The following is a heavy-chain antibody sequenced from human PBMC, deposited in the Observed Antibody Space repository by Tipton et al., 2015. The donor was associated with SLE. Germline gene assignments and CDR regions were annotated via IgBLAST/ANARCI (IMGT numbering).Heavy chain of an antibody. CDR2: IYYSGTT. D-gene: IGHD2-21*01. Sequence: TLSLTCTVSGGSISSNGYYWTWIRQHPGEGLEWIAYIYYSGTTYYNPSLKSRASISADASKNHFSLKLTSVTAADTALYYCARRGRGEGAFDIWGQGTMVTVSS. J-gene: IGHJ3*02. CDR1: GGSISSNGYY. CDR3: ARRGRGEGAFDI. V-gene: IGHV4-31*03.